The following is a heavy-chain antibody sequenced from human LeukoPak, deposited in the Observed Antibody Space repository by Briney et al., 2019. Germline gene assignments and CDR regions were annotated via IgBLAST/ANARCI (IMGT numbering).Heavy chain of an antibody. D-gene: IGHD6-13*01. CDR1: GGSISSYY. V-gene: IGHV4-59*12. Sequence: SETLSLTCTVSGGSISSYYWSWIRQPPGKGLEWIGYMSNSGSTNYNPSLKSRVTMSVDKSKNQFSLKLSSVTAADTAVYYCAGAEPRGIIWYPYWGQGTLVAVSS. CDR3: AGAEPRGIIWYPY. J-gene: IGHJ4*02. CDR2: MSNSGST.